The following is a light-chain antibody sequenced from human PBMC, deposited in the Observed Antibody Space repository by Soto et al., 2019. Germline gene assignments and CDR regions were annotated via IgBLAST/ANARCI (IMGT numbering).Light chain of an antibody. J-gene: IGKJ1*01. CDR2: GAS. CDR3: QQYNNGPGT. Sequence: EIVMTQSPATLSVSPGERATLSCRASQSVSSNLAWYQQKPGQAPRLLIYGASTRATGIPARFSGSGSGTEFTPIISSVTCEDFAVYYCQQYNNGPGTFGQGTKVET. CDR1: QSVSSN. V-gene: IGKV3-15*01.